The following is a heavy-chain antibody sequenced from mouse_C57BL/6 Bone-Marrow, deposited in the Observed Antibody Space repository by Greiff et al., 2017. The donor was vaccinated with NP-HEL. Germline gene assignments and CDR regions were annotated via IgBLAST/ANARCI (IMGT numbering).Heavy chain of an antibody. J-gene: IGHJ3*01. V-gene: IGHV2-2*01. CDR3: ARNTHYYGSRAFAY. CDR2: IWSGGST. CDR1: GFSLTSYG. Sequence: VQLKESGPGLVQPSQSLSITCTVSGFSLTSYGVHWVRQSPGKGLEWLGVIWSGGSTDYNAAFISRLSISKDNSKSQVFFKMNSLQAADTAIYYCARNTHYYGSRAFAYWGQGTRVTVSA. D-gene: IGHD1-1*01.